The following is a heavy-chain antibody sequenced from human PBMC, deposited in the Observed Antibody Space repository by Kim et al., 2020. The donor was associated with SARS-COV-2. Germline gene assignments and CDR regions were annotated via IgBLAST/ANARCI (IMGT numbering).Heavy chain of an antibody. CDR2: ISSSSSTI. CDR3: ARSLGVVTATRGVFDY. D-gene: IGHD2-21*02. Sequence: GGSLRLSCAASGFTFSSYSMNWVRQAPGKGLEWVSYISSSSSTIYYADSVKGRFTISRDNAKNSLYLQMNSLRAEDTAVYYCARSLGVVTATRGVFDYWGQGTLVTVSS. V-gene: IGHV3-48*04. J-gene: IGHJ4*02. CDR1: GFTFSSYS.